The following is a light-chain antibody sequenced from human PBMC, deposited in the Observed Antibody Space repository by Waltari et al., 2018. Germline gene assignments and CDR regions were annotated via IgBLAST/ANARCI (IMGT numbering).Light chain of an antibody. J-gene: IGLJ3*02. Sequence: SYELTQPSSVSVSPGQTARITCSGDVLAKQYARWFQQKPGQAPVLVIYKYSERPSGIPERFSGSSSGTTVTLTISGAQVEDEADYYCYSAADNNEVFGGGTKLTVL. CDR1: VLAKQY. CDR2: KYS. V-gene: IGLV3-27*01. CDR3: YSAADNNEV.